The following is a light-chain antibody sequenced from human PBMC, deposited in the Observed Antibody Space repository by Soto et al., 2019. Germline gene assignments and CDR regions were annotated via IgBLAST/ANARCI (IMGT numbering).Light chain of an antibody. V-gene: IGKV3-11*01. CDR1: QSVSSY. CDR3: QQYDNLPGYT. J-gene: IGKJ2*01. CDR2: DAS. Sequence: EIVLTQSPATLSLSPGERATLSCRASQSVSSYLAWYQQKPGQAPRLLIYDASNRATGIPARFSGSGSGTDFTLTISSLEPEDFAVYYCQQYDNLPGYTFGQGTKLEIK.